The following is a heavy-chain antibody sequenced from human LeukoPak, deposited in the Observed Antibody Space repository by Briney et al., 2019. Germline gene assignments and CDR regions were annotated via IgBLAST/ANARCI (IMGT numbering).Heavy chain of an antibody. CDR2: ITSGGSK. CDR1: GFTFSSYI. J-gene: IGHJ4*02. V-gene: IGHV3-23*01. Sequence: GGSLRLSCAASGFTFSSYIMTWVRQAPGKGLEWVSGITSGGSKYYADSVKGRFTISRDNSKNSLYLQMNSLRAEDTAVYYCAKLPDSSGYHYFDYWGQGTLVTVSS. D-gene: IGHD3-22*01. CDR3: AKLPDSSGYHYFDY.